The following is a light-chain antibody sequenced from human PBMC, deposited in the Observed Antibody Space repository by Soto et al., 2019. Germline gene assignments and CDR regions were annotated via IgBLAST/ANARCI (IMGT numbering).Light chain of an antibody. V-gene: IGLV2-14*01. CDR3: SSYTTSSTLVV. CDR1: SSDVGGYNY. J-gene: IGLJ2*01. Sequence: QSALTQPASVSGSPGQSITISCTGTSSDVGGYNYVSWYQQYPGKAPKFMIYEVTNRPSGVSDRFSGSKSGNTASLTISGLQAEDEADYYCSSYTTSSTLVVFGGGTKLTVL. CDR2: EVT.